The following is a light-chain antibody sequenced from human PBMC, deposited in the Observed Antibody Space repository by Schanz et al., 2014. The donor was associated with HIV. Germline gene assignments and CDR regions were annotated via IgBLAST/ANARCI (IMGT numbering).Light chain of an antibody. V-gene: IGLV2-14*03. CDR2: DVT. Sequence: QSVLTQPASVAGSPGQSITIACTGTSSDIGGYNFVSWYQQHPGKAPKLTIYDVTKRSAGASVRFSGSKSGNTAFLTISGLQDDDEADYYCSSYTSSSTWVFGGGTQLTVL. CDR1: SSDIGGYNF. J-gene: IGLJ3*02. CDR3: SSYTSSSTWV.